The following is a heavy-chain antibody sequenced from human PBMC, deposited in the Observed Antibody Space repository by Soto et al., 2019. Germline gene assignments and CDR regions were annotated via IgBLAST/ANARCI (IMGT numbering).Heavy chain of an antibody. V-gene: IGHV4-39*01. J-gene: IGHJ6*03. CDR2: IYYSGST. D-gene: IGHD6-13*01. CDR1: GGSISSSSYY. CDR3: ERLAYSSSWYGRLRESYYYYMDV. Sequence: QLQLQESGPGLVKPSETLSLTCTVSGGSISSSSYYWGWIRQPPGKGLEWIGSIYYSGSTYYNPSLKSRFTISVDTSKNQFSLKLSSVTAADTAVYYCERLAYSSSWYGRLRESYYYYMDVWGKGTTVTVSS.